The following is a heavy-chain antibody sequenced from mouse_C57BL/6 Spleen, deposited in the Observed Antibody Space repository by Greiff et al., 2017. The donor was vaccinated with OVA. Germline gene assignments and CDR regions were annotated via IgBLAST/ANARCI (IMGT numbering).Heavy chain of an antibody. CDR3: STIPYCYCSRDAMDY. J-gene: IGHJ4*01. CDR2: INPNNGGT. D-gene: IGHD1-1*01. V-gene: IGHV1-22*01. CDR1: GYTFTDYN. Sequence: VQLQQSGPELVKPGASVKMSCKASGYTFTDYNMHWVKQSHGKSLEWIGYINPNNGGTSYNQKFKGKATLTVNKSSSTADMELRSLTSEDSAVFYCSTIPYCYCSRDAMDYWGQGTSVTVSS.